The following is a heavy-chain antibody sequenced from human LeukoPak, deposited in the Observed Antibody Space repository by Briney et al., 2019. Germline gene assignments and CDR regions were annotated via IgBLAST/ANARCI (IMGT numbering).Heavy chain of an antibody. Sequence: GASVKVSRKASGYTFTSYGISWVRQAPGQGLEWMGWISAYNGNTNYAQKLQGRVTMTTDTSTSTAYMELRSLRSDDTAVYYCARVAGVTTVNWFDPWGQGTLVTVSS. CDR1: GYTFTSYG. CDR3: ARVAGVTTVNWFDP. D-gene: IGHD4-17*01. CDR2: ISAYNGNT. V-gene: IGHV1-18*01. J-gene: IGHJ5*02.